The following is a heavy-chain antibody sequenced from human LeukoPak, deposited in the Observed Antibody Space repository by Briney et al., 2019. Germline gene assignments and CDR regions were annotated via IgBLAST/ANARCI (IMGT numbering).Heavy chain of an antibody. J-gene: IGHJ5*02. V-gene: IGHV3-74*01. CDR3: ARGARYDYVWGSYPDP. CDR1: GFTFSSHW. CDR2: IKSDGSTT. D-gene: IGHD3-16*02. Sequence: GGSLRLSCAASGFTFSSHWMHWVRQPPGKGLVWVSRIKSDGSTTNYADSVKGRFIISRDNAKNSLYLQMSSLRAEDTAVYYCARGARYDYVWGSYPDPWGQGTLVTVSS.